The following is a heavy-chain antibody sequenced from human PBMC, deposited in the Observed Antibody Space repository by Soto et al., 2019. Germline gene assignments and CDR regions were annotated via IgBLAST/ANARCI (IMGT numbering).Heavy chain of an antibody. J-gene: IGHJ6*02. Sequence: SETLSLTCTVSCGSISGYYWSWIRQPPGKGLEWIGYIFYRGNTLYSPSLQSRVTISVDTSKNQFSLRLSSVTAADTAVYYCTRHAIIPKLQYGMDVWGQGASVTVSS. V-gene: IGHV4-59*01. D-gene: IGHD2-15*01. CDR1: CGSISGYY. CDR3: TRHAIIPKLQYGMDV. CDR2: IFYRGNT.